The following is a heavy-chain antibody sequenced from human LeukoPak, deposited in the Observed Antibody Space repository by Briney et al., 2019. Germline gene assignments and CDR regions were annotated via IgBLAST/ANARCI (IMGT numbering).Heavy chain of an antibody. CDR2: INPSGGST. J-gene: IGHJ4*02. Sequence: ASVKVSCKASGHTFTRYFIHWVRQAPGQGLEWMGIINPSGGSTSYAQKFQGRVTMTRDTSTSTVYMELSSLRSEDTAVYYCATAKYGGNSYFDFWGQGTLVTVSS. V-gene: IGHV1-46*01. CDR3: ATAKYGGNSYFDF. D-gene: IGHD4-23*01. CDR1: GHTFTRYF.